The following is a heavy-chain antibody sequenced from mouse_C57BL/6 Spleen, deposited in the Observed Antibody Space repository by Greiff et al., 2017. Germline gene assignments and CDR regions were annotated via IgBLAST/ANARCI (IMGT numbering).Heavy chain of an antibody. J-gene: IGHJ2*01. CDR1: GYTFTSYW. CDR2: IDPSDSET. V-gene: IGHV1-52*01. Sequence: QVQLKQPGAELVRPGSSVKLSCKASGYTFTSYWMHWVKQRPIQGLEWIGNIDPSDSETHYNQKFKDKATLTVDKSSSTAYMQLSSLTSEDSAVYYCALYYGSSWGSFDYWGQGTTLTVSS. CDR3: ALYYGSSWGSFDY. D-gene: IGHD1-1*01.